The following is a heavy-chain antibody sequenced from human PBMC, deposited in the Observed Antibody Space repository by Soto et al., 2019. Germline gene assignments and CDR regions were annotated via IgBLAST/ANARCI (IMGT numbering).Heavy chain of an antibody. J-gene: IGHJ5*01. CDR2: RSHSETT. Sequence: QVQLQESGPGLMKPSQTLSLTCTVSGGYISSAGSFWSWVRQHPGKGLEWIGSRSHSETTHYNSSLTSRVSLSIDTSKNQFSLTLGSVTAADTAVYYCARGYSRPDWFDSWGPGTLVIVSS. CDR1: GGYISSAGSF. V-gene: IGHV4-31*03. D-gene: IGHD5-12*01. CDR3: ARGYSRPDWFDS.